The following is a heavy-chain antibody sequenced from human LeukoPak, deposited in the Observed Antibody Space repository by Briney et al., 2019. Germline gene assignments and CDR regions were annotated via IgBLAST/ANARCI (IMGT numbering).Heavy chain of an antibody. CDR2: INPTSGGT. Sequence: ASVKVSCKASGYTFTGYYIHWVRQAPGQGPEWMGWINPTSGGTNYAQKFQGRVTMTRDTSISTAYMEMSRLRSDDTAFYYCARARVNYNFGIEYWGQGTLVTVSS. J-gene: IGHJ4*02. CDR3: ARARVNYNFGIEY. V-gene: IGHV1-2*02. D-gene: IGHD1-1*01. CDR1: GYTFTGYY.